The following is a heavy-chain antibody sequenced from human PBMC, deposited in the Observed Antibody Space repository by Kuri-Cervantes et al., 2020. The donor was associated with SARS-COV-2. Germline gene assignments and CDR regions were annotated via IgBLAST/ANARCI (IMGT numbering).Heavy chain of an antibody. J-gene: IGHJ6*02. Sequence: LRLSCTVSGGSISSGGYYWSWIRQPPGKALEWLAHIFSNDEKSYSTSLKSRLTISKDTSKSQVVLTMTNMDPVGTATYYCARIEGYCSSSSCYRGYYYYGMDVWGQGTTVTVSS. V-gene: IGHV2-26*01. CDR3: ARIEGYCSSSSCYRGYYYYGMDV. D-gene: IGHD2-2*02. CDR2: IFSNDEK. CDR1: GGSISSGGYY.